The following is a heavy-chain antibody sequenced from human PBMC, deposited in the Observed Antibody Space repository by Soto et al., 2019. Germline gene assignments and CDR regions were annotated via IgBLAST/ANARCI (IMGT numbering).Heavy chain of an antibody. CDR2: ISSSSSYI. Sequence: PGGSVRLSCAASGFTFSSYSMNWVRQAPGKGLEWVSSISSSSSYIYYADSVKGRFTISRDNAKNSLYLQMNSLRAEDTAVYYCARVDYNWNDVDAFDIWGQGTMVTVSS. CDR1: GFTFSSYS. CDR3: ARVDYNWNDVDAFDI. D-gene: IGHD1-1*01. V-gene: IGHV3-21*01. J-gene: IGHJ3*02.